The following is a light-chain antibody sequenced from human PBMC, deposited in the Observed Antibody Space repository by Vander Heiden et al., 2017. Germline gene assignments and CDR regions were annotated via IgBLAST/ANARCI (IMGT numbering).Light chain of an antibody. CDR1: QSVSSSY. CDR2: GAS. V-gene: IGKV3-20*01. Sequence: EIVLTQPPGTLSLSPGERATLPCRASQSVSSSYLAWYQQKPGQAPRLLIYGASSRATGIPDRFSGSGSGTDFTLTISRLEPEDFAVYYCQQYGSSPPITFGQGTRLEIK. CDR3: QQYGSSPPIT. J-gene: IGKJ5*01.